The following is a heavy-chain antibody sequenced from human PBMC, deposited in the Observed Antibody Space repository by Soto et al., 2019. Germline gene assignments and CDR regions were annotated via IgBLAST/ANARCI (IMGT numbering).Heavy chain of an antibody. CDR1: GGSISSYY. D-gene: IGHD5-18*01. CDR3: ASTRVDTAMVPYFDY. CDR2: IYYSGST. J-gene: IGHJ4*02. Sequence: PSETLSLTCTVSGGSISSYYWSWIRQPPGKGLEWIGYIYYSGSTNYNPSLKSRVTISVDTSKNQFSLKLSSVTAADTAVYYCASTRVDTAMVPYFDYWGQGTLVTVSS. V-gene: IGHV4-59*01.